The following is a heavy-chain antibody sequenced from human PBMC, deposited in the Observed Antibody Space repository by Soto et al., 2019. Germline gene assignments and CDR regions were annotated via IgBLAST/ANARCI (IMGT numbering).Heavy chain of an antibody. CDR3: TRDSGWSSAD. V-gene: IGHV3-23*01. Sequence: EVHLLESGGGLVQPGGSLRLSCVASGFTISSYGMSWVRQAPGKGLEWVSGISDGPTTTYYADSVKGRFTISRDNSKNTLYLQMNSLRVEDTAVYYCTRDSGWSSADWDQGTLVTVSS. D-gene: IGHD3-10*01. CDR2: ISDGPTTT. CDR1: GFTISSYG. J-gene: IGHJ4*02.